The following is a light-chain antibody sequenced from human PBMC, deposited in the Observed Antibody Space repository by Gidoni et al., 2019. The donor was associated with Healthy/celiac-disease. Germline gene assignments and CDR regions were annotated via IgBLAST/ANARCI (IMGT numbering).Light chain of an antibody. CDR3: QQRSNWPLT. Sequence: IVLTQSPVTLSLSPGDRATLSCRASQSVNSYLAWYQQKPGQAPRLLIYYASNRATGIPARFSGSGSETDFALTISSLESEDFAVYYCQQRSNWPLTFGGGTKVEIK. CDR2: YAS. CDR1: QSVNSY. V-gene: IGKV3-11*01. J-gene: IGKJ4*01.